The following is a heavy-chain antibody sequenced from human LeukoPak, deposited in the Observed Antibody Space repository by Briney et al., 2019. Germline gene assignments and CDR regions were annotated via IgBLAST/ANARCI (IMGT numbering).Heavy chain of an antibody. CDR3: ARVVAAEPIDY. D-gene: IGHD6-19*01. CDR2: IYHSGST. CDR1: GYSISSGYY. J-gene: IGHJ4*02. Sequence: SETLSLTCTVSGYSISSGYYWGWIRQPPGKGLEWIASIYHSGSTYYNPSLKGRVTISVDTSKNQFSLKLSSVTAADTAVYYCARVVAAEPIDYWGQGTLVTVSS. V-gene: IGHV4-38-2*02.